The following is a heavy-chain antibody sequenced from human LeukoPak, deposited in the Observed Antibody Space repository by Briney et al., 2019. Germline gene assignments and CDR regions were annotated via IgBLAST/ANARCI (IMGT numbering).Heavy chain of an antibody. Sequence: ASVKVSCKASGYTLTGYYMHWVRQAPGQGLEWMGWINSNSGDTNPVKKFQDRVTMTRDTSISTAYLELSRLRPDDTAVYYCARLAAGTRIVLDSWGQGTLVTVSS. J-gene: IGHJ5*01. D-gene: IGHD6-13*01. CDR3: ARLAAGTRIVLDS. CDR1: GYTLTGYY. V-gene: IGHV1-2*02. CDR2: INSNSGDT.